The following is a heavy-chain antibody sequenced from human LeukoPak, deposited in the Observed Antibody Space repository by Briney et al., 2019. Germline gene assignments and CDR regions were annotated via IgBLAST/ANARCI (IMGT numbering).Heavy chain of an antibody. Sequence: PGGSLRLSCAASAFTFSSFWMTWVRQAPGKGLEWVANIKQDGSEKYYVDSVKGRFTVSRDNAKNSLYLQMNSLRADDTAVYYCAGAWALDYWGQGTLVTVSS. CDR3: AGAWALDY. D-gene: IGHD7-27*01. V-gene: IGHV3-7*04. J-gene: IGHJ4*02. CDR1: AFTFSSFW. CDR2: IKQDGSEK.